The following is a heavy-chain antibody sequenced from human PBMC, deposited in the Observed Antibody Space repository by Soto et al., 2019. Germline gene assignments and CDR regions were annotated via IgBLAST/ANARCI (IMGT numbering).Heavy chain of an antibody. J-gene: IGHJ3*02. CDR1: GYTFTSYA. V-gene: IGHV1-3*01. CDR2: INAGNGNT. CDR3: ASSDGYNFGGAFDI. D-gene: IGHD1-1*01. Sequence: RASVKVSCKASGYTFTSYAMHWVRQAPGQRLEWMGWINAGNGNTKYSQKFQGRVTITRNTSASTAYMELSSLRSEDTAVYYCASSDGYNFGGAFDIWGQGTMVTVSS.